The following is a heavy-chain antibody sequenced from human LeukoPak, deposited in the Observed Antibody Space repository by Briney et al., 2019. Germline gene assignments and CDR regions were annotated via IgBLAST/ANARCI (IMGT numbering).Heavy chain of an antibody. CDR3: ARDQAPVGGFDSSGHYFDY. J-gene: IGHJ4*02. Sequence: ASVKVSCKASGGTFSSYAISWVRQAPGQGLEWMGGIIPIFGTANYAQKFQGRVTITADKSTSTAYMELSSLRSEDTAVYYCARDQAPVGGFDSSGHYFDYWGQGTLVTVSS. CDR2: IIPIFGTA. CDR1: GGTFSSYA. D-gene: IGHD3-22*01. V-gene: IGHV1-69*06.